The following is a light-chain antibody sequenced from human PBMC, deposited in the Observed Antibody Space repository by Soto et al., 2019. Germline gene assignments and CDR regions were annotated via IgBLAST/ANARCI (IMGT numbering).Light chain of an antibody. V-gene: IGKV3-15*01. J-gene: IGKJ1*01. CDR3: QQYNNWPPWT. CDR1: QSVSGN. Sequence: EIVMTQSPSTLSVSPGEGATLSCRASQSVSGNLAWYQQKPGQAPRLLIYGASTRATGIPARFSGSGSGTEFTLTISSLQSEDFAVYYCQQYNNWPPWTFGQGTKVEIK. CDR2: GAS.